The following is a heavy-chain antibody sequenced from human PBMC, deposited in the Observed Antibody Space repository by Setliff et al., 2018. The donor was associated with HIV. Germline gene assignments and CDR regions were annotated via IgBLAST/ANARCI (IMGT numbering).Heavy chain of an antibody. CDR3: ARGRSCSSSSCYLVYYYYYGMDV. D-gene: IGHD2-2*01. Sequence: SETLSLTCAVYGGSFSGYYWSWIRQPPGKGLEWIGEIIHTGSTNYNPSLKSRVTISVDTSKNQLSLRLSSVTAADTAVYYCARGRSCSSSSCYLVYYYYYGMDVWGHGSTVTVS. V-gene: IGHV4-34*01. CDR1: GGSFSGYY. J-gene: IGHJ6*02. CDR2: IIHTGST.